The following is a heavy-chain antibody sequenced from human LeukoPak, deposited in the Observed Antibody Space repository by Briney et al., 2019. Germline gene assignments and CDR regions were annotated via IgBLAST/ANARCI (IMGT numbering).Heavy chain of an antibody. CDR2: IYYSGST. CDR1: GGSISSGGYY. V-gene: IGHV4-31*03. CDR3: ARGDTKGLPQH. D-gene: IGHD5-18*01. Sequence: SETLSLTYTVSGGSISSGGYYWSWIRQHPGKGLEWIGYIYYSGSTYYNPSLKSRVTISVDTSKNQFSLMLSSVTAADTAVYYCARGDTKGLPQHWGQGALVTVSS. J-gene: IGHJ1*01.